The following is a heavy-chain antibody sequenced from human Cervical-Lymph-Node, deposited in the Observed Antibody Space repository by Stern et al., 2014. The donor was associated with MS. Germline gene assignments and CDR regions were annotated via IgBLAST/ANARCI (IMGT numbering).Heavy chain of an antibody. V-gene: IGHV7-4-1*02. CDR2: INTNTGNP. CDR3: ARDPQDYGDRFDY. J-gene: IGHJ4*02. Sequence: QVQLVESGSELKKPGASVKVSCKASGYSFTHFALNWVRHAPGQGLQWMGWINTNTGNPSYAQAFTGRFVFSLDTSVSTAYLQISSLKAEDTAVYYCARDPQDYGDRFDYWGQGTLVTVSS. CDR1: GYSFTHFA. D-gene: IGHD4-17*01.